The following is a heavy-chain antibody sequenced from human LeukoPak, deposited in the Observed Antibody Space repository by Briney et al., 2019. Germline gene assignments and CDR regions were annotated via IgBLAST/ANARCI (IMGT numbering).Heavy chain of an antibody. CDR3: ARCEGGSYSSFDY. J-gene: IGHJ4*02. CDR1: GFTFSSYG. CDR2: IWSDGSNK. Sequence: GGSLRLSCAASGFTFSSYGIHWVRQAPGKGLEWVAVIWSDGSNKYYADSVKGRFTISRDNSKNTLYLQMNSLRAEDTAVYYCARCEGGSYSSFDYWGQGTLVTVSS. D-gene: IGHD1-26*01. V-gene: IGHV3-33*01.